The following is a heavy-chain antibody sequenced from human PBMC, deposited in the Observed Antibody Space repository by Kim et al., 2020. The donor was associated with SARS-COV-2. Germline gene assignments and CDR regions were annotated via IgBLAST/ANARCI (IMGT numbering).Heavy chain of an antibody. CDR2: ISSSSSTI. CDR1: GFTFSSYS. CDR3: AIAGWGGYGSGASCHYW. V-gene: IGHV3-48*02. Sequence: GGSLRLSCAASGFTFSSYSMNWVRQAPGKGLEWVSYISSSSSTIYYADSVKGRFTISRDNAKNSLYQQMNSLRDEDTAGYYCAIAGWGGYGSGASCHYW. J-gene: IGHJ2*01. D-gene: IGHD2-15*01.